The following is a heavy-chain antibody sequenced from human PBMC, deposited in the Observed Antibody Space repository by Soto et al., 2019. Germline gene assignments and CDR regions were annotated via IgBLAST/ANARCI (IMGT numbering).Heavy chain of an antibody. J-gene: IGHJ4*02. V-gene: IGHV1-18*01. CDR2: VTTDKGKT. Sequence: QVQLVQSGPEVKKPGASVKVSCKTSGYTFTNFGISWVRQAPGQGLEWMGWVTTDKGKTTYAQKFQGRVTMTTDTTTRTGYMELRRLRSDDTARDYWATRSPAFDFWGQGTLVNVSS. CDR1: GYTFTNFG. CDR3: ATRSPAFDF.